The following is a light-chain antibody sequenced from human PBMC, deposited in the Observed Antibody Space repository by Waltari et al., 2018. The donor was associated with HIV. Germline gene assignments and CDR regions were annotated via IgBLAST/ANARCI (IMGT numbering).Light chain of an antibody. J-gene: IGLJ3*02. Sequence: QSVLTQPPSASGTPGQRVTISCSGSSSNIGSNYIYWYQPLPGTAPKLLIYRNNPRPSGVPYRFAGSKSGTSASLAISGLRSEDEADYSCAAWDDSLSGWVFGGGTKLTVL. CDR2: RNN. CDR1: SSNIGSNY. V-gene: IGLV1-47*01. CDR3: AAWDDSLSGWV.